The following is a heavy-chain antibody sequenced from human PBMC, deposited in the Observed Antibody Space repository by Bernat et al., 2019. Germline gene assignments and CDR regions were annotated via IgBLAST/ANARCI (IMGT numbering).Heavy chain of an antibody. Sequence: EVQLVESGGGLVQPGGSLRLSCAASGFTFSSYWMHWVRQAPGKGLVWVSRINSDGSSTSYADSVTGRFTISRDNAKNTLYLQMNSLRAEDTAVYYCARVADSAITIFGVVYYFDYWGQGTLVTVSS. CDR2: INSDGSST. J-gene: IGHJ4*02. D-gene: IGHD3-3*01. CDR1: GFTFSSYW. CDR3: ARVADSAITIFGVVYYFDY. V-gene: IGHV3-74*01.